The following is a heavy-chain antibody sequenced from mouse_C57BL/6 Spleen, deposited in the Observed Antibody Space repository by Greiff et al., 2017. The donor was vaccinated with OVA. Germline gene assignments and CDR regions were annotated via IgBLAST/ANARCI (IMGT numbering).Heavy chain of an antibody. V-gene: IGHV1-72*01. Sequence: QVQLQQPGAELVKPGASVKLSCKASGYTFTSYWMHWVKQRPGRGLEWIGRIDPNSGGTKYNEKFKSKATLTVDKPSSTAYMQLSSLTSEDSAVYYCAIWDYGSSYERYFDYWGQGTTLTVSS. CDR2: IDPNSGGT. CDR1: GYTFTSYW. CDR3: AIWDYGSSYERYFDY. D-gene: IGHD1-1*01. J-gene: IGHJ2*01.